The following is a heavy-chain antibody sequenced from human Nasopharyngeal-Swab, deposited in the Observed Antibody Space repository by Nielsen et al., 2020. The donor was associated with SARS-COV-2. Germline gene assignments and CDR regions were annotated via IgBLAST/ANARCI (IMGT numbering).Heavy chain of an antibody. Sequence: GGSLRFSCAASGFTFSSYGLHWVRQAPGKGLEWVAVIWYDGSNKYYADPVKGRFTISRDESKNTLYLQMNSLRAEDTAVYYCARGDDDGSGWIDYFDYWGQGTLVTVSS. CDR1: GFTFSSYG. J-gene: IGHJ4*02. CDR2: IWYDGSNK. D-gene: IGHD6-19*01. CDR3: ARGDDDGSGWIDYFDY. V-gene: IGHV3-33*01.